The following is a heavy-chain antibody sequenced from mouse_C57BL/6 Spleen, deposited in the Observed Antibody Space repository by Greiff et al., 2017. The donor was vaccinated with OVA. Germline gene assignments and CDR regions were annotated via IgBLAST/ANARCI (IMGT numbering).Heavy chain of an antibody. V-gene: IGHV5-17*01. J-gene: IGHJ3*01. CDR3: ARSGLRAWFAY. D-gene: IGHD2-4*01. Sequence: EVMLVESGGGLVKPGGSLKLSCAASGFTFSDYGMHWVRQAPEKGLEWVAYISSGSSTIYYADTVKGRFTISRDNAKNTLFLQMTSLRSEDTAMYYCARSGLRAWFAYWGQGTLVTVSA. CDR2: ISSGSSTI. CDR1: GFTFSDYG.